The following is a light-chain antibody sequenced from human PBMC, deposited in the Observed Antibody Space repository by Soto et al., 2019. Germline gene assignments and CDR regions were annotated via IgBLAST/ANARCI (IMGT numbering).Light chain of an antibody. Sequence: QSVLTQPASVSGSPGQSITISCTGTSSDVGGYNYVSWYQQHPGKAPKLMIYDVSNRPSGVSNRFSGSKSANTASLTISGRQAEDEADYYCSSYTGRSTYVVFGGGTKLTVL. J-gene: IGLJ2*01. CDR2: DVS. CDR3: SSYTGRSTYVV. CDR1: SSDVGGYNY. V-gene: IGLV2-14*01.